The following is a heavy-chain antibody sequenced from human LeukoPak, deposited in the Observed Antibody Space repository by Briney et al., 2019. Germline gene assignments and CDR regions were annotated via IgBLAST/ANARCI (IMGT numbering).Heavy chain of an antibody. CDR3: ARAPEPGFGWLSFQGDYYYYYMDV. V-gene: IGHV3-53*01. Sequence: GGSLRLSCAASGFTFSSYEMNWVRQAPGKGLEWVSVIYAGGSTYYADSVKGRFTISRDNSKNTLYLQMNSLRAEDTAVYYCARAPEPGFGWLSFQGDYYYYYMDVWGKGTTVTMSS. D-gene: IGHD3-9*01. CDR2: IYAGGST. CDR1: GFTFSSYE. J-gene: IGHJ6*03.